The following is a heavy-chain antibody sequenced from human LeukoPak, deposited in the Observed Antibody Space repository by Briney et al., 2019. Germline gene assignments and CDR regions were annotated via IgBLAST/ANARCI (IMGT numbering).Heavy chain of an antibody. Sequence: KPSETLSLTCAVYGGSFSGYYWSWIRQPPGKGLEWIGEINHSGSTNYNPSLKSRVTISVDTSKNQFSLKLSSVTAADTAVYYCAGPSMVRGGPRGMDVWGQGTTVTVSS. CDR3: AGPSMVRGGPRGMDV. D-gene: IGHD3-10*01. V-gene: IGHV4-34*01. J-gene: IGHJ6*02. CDR2: INHSGST. CDR1: GGSFSGYY.